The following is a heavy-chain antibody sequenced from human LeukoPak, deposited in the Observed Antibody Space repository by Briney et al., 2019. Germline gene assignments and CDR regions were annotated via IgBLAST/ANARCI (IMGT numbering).Heavy chain of an antibody. J-gene: IGHJ5*02. V-gene: IGHV3-30-3*01. CDR3: ARGTNQWELLGWFDP. Sequence: GRSLRLSCAASGFTFSSYAMHWVRQAPGKGLEWVAVISYDGSNKYYADSVKGRSTISRDNSKNTLYLQMNSLRAEDTAVYYCARGTNQWELLGWFDPWGQGTLVTVSS. CDR2: ISYDGSNK. D-gene: IGHD1-26*01. CDR1: GFTFSSYA.